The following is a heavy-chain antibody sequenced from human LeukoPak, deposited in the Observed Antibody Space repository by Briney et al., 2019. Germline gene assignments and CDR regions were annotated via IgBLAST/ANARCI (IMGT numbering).Heavy chain of an antibody. CDR3: ARGPNYYGSGSYYKVNGMDV. CDR2: INHSEST. Sequence: SEALSLTCAVYGGSFSGYYWSWIRQPPGKGLEWIGEINHSESTNYNPSLKSRVTISVNTSKNQFSLKLGSVTAADTAVYYCARGPNYYGSGSYYKVNGMDVWGKGTTVTASS. J-gene: IGHJ6*04. D-gene: IGHD3-10*01. CDR1: GGSFSGYY. V-gene: IGHV4-34*01.